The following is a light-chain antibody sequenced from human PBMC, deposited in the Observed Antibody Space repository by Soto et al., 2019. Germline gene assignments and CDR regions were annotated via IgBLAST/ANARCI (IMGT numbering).Light chain of an antibody. CDR1: QSVRSSY. CDR2: DAS. CDR3: QQYGGSPIT. V-gene: IGKV3-20*01. J-gene: IGKJ5*01. Sequence: DIVLTQSPGTLSLSQGERATLSCRASQSVRSSYLAWYQQRPGQAPRLLISDASNRATGIPDRFSGSGSGTDFTLTISRLEPEDFALYYCQQYGGSPITFGQGTRLEI.